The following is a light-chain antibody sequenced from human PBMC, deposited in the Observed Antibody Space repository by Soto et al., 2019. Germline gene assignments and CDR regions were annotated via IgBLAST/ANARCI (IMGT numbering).Light chain of an antibody. CDR1: SSDVGGYNY. Sequence: QSVLNQPASVSGSPGRWITISCTGTSSDVGGYNYVSWYQQHPGKAPKLMIYDVSNRPSGVSNRFSGSKSGNTASLTISGLQAEDEADYYCSSYTSSSTLVFGTGTKVTVL. CDR2: DVS. V-gene: IGLV2-14*01. J-gene: IGLJ1*01. CDR3: SSYTSSSTLV.